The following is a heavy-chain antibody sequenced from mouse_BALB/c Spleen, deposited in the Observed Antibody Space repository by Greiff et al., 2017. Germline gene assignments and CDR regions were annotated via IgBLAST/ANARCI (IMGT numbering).Heavy chain of an antibody. CDR1: GYTFSDYY. CDR2: ISDGGGYT. J-gene: IGHJ3*01. Sequence: EVKVVESGGGLVKPGGSLKLSCAASGYTFSDYYMYWVRQTPEKRLEWVATISDGGGYTYYPDSVKGRFTISRDNAKNNLYLQMSSLKSEDTAMYYCARGYYGNYWFAYWGQGTLVTVSA. V-gene: IGHV5-4*02. D-gene: IGHD2-1*01. CDR3: ARGYYGNYWFAY.